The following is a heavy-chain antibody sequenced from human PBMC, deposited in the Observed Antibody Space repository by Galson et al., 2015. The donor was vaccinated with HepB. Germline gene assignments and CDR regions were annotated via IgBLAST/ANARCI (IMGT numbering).Heavy chain of an antibody. D-gene: IGHD2-8*02. J-gene: IGHJ6*03. V-gene: IGHV1-69*10. CDR1: GGTFSSYA. CDR3: ARASRGNYCTGGVCRWGYYMDV. Sequence: SVKVSCKASGGTFSSYAISWVRQAPGQGLEWMGGIIPILGIANYAQKFQGRVTITADKSTSTAYMELSSLRSEDTAVYYCARASRGNYCTGGVCRWGYYMDVWGKGTTVTVSS. CDR2: IIPILGIA.